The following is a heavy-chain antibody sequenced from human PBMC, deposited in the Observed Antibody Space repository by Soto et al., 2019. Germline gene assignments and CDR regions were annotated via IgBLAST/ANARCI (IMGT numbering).Heavy chain of an antibody. CDR3: ARDLIAVAGHGGLRRGYGMDV. CDR1: GGSISSGGYY. CDR2: IYYSGST. V-gene: IGHV4-31*03. J-gene: IGHJ6*02. D-gene: IGHD6-19*01. Sequence: QVQLQESGPGLVKPSQTLSLTCTVSGGSISSGGYYWSWIRQHPGKGLEWIGYIYYSGSTYYNPSLKSRVTRSVDTSKNQFSLKLSSVTAADTAVYYCARDLIAVAGHGGLRRGYGMDVWGQGTTVTVSS.